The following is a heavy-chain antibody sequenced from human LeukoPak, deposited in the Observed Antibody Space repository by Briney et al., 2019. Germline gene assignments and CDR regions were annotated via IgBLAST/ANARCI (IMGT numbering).Heavy chain of an antibody. CDR2: ISSSSSYI. D-gene: IGHD3-22*01. J-gene: IGHJ4*02. Sequence: PGGSLRLSCAASGFTFSSYSMNWVRQAPGKGLEWVSSISSSSSYIYYADSVKGRFTISRDNAKNSLYLQMNSPRAEDTAVYYCAREIYYDSSGLPDTHFDYWGQGTLVTVSS. CDR1: GFTFSSYS. CDR3: AREIYYDSSGLPDTHFDY. V-gene: IGHV3-21*01.